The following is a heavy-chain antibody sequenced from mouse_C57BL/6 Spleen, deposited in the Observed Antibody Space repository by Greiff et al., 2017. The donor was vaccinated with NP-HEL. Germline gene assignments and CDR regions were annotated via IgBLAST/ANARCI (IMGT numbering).Heavy chain of an antibody. CDR1: GYTFTSYW. Sequence: VQLQQPGAELVKPGASVKLSCKASGYTFTSYWMHWVKQRPGQGLEWIGMIHPNSGSTNYNEKFKSKATLTVDKSSSTAYMQLSSLTSEDSAVYYCARGRITTVVAPFDYWGQGTTLTVSS. J-gene: IGHJ2*01. CDR2: IHPNSGST. V-gene: IGHV1-64*01. D-gene: IGHD1-1*01. CDR3: ARGRITTVVAPFDY.